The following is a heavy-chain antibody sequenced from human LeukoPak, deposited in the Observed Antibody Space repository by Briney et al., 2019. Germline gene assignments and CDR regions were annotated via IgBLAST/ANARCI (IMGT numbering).Heavy chain of an antibody. CDR2: ISGSGGST. CDR1: GFTFSSYA. D-gene: IGHD3-22*01. CDR3: ARERAYYYDSSGSL. Sequence: QPGGSLRLSCAASGFTFSSYAMSWVRQAPGKGLEWVSAISGSGGSTYYADSVKGRFTISRDNSKNTLYLQMNSLRAEDTAVYYCARERAYYYDSSGSLWGQGTLVTVSS. J-gene: IGHJ4*02. V-gene: IGHV3-23*01.